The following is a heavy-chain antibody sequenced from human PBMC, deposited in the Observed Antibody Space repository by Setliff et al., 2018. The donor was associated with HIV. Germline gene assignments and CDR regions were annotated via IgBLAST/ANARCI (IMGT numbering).Heavy chain of an antibody. J-gene: IGHJ2*01. CDR3: AKPPHPVVTSDYWYFDL. Sequence: GGSLRLSCAASGFTFSSYWMHWVRQAPGKGLVWVSRINSAGSSTSYADSVKGRFTISRDNAKNTLYLQMNSLRAEDTAVYYCAKPPHPVVTSDYWYFDLWGRGTLVTVSS. V-gene: IGHV3-74*01. D-gene: IGHD2-15*01. CDR1: GFTFSSYW. CDR2: INSAGSST.